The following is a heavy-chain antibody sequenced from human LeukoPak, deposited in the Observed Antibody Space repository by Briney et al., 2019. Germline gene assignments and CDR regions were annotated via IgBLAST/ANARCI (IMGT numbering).Heavy chain of an antibody. V-gene: IGHV4-4*07. D-gene: IGHD6-6*01. CDR1: GGSISSYY. CDR3: ARVAIAARVADAFDI. Sequence: SETLSLTCTVSGGSISSYYWSWLRQPAGKGLEWIGRIYTSGSTNYNPSLKSRVTMSVDTSKNQFSLKLSSVTAADTAVYYCARVAIAARVADAFDIWGQGTMVTVSS. J-gene: IGHJ3*02. CDR2: IYTSGST.